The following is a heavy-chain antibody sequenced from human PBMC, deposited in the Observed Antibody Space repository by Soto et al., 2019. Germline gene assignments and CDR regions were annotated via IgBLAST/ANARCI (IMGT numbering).Heavy chain of an antibody. D-gene: IGHD2-2*02. CDR1: GGSISSSSYY. Sequence: TLSLTCTVSGGSISSSSYYWGWIRQPPGKGLEWIGSIYYSGSTYYNPSLKSRVTISVDTSKNQFSLKLSSVTAADTAVYYCARQLGYCSSTSCYTGIYYYYGMDVWGQGTTVTVSS. V-gene: IGHV4-39*01. CDR3: ARQLGYCSSTSCYTGIYYYYGMDV. J-gene: IGHJ6*02. CDR2: IYYSGST.